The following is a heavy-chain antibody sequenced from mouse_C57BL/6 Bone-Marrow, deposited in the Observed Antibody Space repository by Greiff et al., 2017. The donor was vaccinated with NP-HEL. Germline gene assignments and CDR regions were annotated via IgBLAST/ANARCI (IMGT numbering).Heavy chain of an antibody. CDR3: TRDRHYYGSSYWYFDV. Sequence: EVNVVESGEGLVKPGGSLKLSCAASGFTFSSYAMSWVRQTPEKRLEWVAYISSGGDYLYYADTVKGRFTISRDNARNTLYLQMSSLKSEDTAMYYCTRDRHYYGSSYWYFDVWGTGTTVTVSS. V-gene: IGHV5-9-1*02. CDR1: GFTFSSYA. J-gene: IGHJ1*03. CDR2: ISSGGDYL. D-gene: IGHD1-1*01.